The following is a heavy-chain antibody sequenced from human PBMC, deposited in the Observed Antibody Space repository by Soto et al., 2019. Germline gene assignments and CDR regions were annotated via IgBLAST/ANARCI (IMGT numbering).Heavy chain of an antibody. V-gene: IGHV3-53*01. CDR2: IYSGGST. J-gene: IGHJ6*02. CDR3: ARGKRQLGSYYYYYYGMDV. Sequence: GGSLRLSCAASGFTVSSNYMSWVRQAPGKGLEWVSVIYSGGSTYYADSVKGRFTISRDNSKNTLYLQMNSLGAEDTAVYYCARGKRQLGSYYYYYYGMDVWGQGTTVTVSS. D-gene: IGHD6-6*01. CDR1: GFTVSSNY.